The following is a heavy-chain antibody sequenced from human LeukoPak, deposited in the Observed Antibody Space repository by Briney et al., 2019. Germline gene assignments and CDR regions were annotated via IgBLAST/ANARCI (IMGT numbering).Heavy chain of an antibody. CDR1: EFTFSNYD. Sequence: GRSLRLSCAASEFTFSNYDMHWVRQAPGKGLEWVAVIWYDGSNKYYADSVEGRFTISRDNSKNTLYLQMNSLRAEDTAVYYCARGIAVAGTFWFDQWGQGTLVTVSS. V-gene: IGHV3-33*01. J-gene: IGHJ5*02. CDR3: ARGIAVAGTFWFDQ. D-gene: IGHD6-19*01. CDR2: IWYDGSNK.